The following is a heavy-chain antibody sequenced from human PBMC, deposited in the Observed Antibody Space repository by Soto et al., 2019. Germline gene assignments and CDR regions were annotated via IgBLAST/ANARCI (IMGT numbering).Heavy chain of an antibody. CDR3: VQDLTDIVVVVAATNDAFDI. D-gene: IGHD2-15*01. J-gene: IGHJ3*02. V-gene: IGHV3-64D*08. CDR1: GFTFSSYA. CDR2: ISSNGGST. Sequence: AGGSLRLSCSASGFTFSSYAMHWVRQAPGKGLEYVSAISSNGGSTYYADSVKGRFTISRDNSKNTLYLQMSSLRAEDTAVYYCVQDLTDIVVVVAATNDAFDIWGQGTMVTVSS.